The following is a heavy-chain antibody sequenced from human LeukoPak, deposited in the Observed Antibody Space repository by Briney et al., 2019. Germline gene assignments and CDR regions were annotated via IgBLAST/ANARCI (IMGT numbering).Heavy chain of an antibody. J-gene: IGHJ4*02. CDR1: GFTFSSYA. V-gene: IGHV3-23*01. Sequence: PGGSLRLSCAASGFTFSSYAMSWVRQAPGKGLEWVSAISGSGGSTYYADSVKGRFTISRDNSKNTLYLQMNSLRAEDTAVYYCAKYAISYSSSPYYFDYWGQGTLVTVSS. CDR3: AKYAISYSSSPYYFDY. CDR2: ISGSGGST. D-gene: IGHD6-6*01.